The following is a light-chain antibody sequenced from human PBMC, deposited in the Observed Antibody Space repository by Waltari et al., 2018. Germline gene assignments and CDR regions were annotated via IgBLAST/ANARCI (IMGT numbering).Light chain of an antibody. CDR3: ASYIPGSTLV. CDR1: SSDVGRYKY. V-gene: IGLV2-14*01. CDR2: DVT. J-gene: IGLJ3*02. Sequence: QSALTQPASVSGSPGQSITISCTGSSSDVGRYKYVSCYQQFPDRAPKLMIYDVTNRPSGVSNRFSGSTSANTASLTISGLQPEDEADYYCASYIPGSTLVFGGGTKLTVL.